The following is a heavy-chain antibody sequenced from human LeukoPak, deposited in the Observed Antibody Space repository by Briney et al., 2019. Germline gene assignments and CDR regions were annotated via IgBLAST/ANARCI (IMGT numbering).Heavy chain of an antibody. D-gene: IGHD5-18*01. Sequence: GASVKVSCKASGYTFTSYYMHWVRQAPGQGLEWMGIINPSGGSTSYAQKFQGRVTMTRDMSTSTVYMELSSLRSEDTAVYYCAREGDRGYSYGTFDYWGQGTLVTVSS. V-gene: IGHV1-46*01. CDR1: GYTFTSYY. CDR3: AREGDRGYSYGTFDY. CDR2: INPSGGST. J-gene: IGHJ4*02.